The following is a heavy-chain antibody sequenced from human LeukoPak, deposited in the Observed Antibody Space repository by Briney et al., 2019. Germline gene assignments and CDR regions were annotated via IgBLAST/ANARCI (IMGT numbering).Heavy chain of an antibody. J-gene: IGHJ6*02. CDR1: GGSITNYY. CDR2: IYYTGST. D-gene: IGHD1-14*01. V-gene: IGHV4-59*01. Sequence: SETLSLTCTVSGGSITNYYWSWIRQPPGKGLEWIGYIYYTGSTNYNPSLESRVTISVDTSKNQFSLKLSSVTAADTAVYYCARANRPYYYSGMGVWGQGTTVTVSS. CDR3: ARANRPYYYSGMGV.